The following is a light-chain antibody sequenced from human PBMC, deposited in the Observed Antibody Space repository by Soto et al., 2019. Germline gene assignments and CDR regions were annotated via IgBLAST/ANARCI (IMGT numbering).Light chain of an antibody. CDR3: HQCGSSPWT. CDR1: QSISSSY. Sequence: EIVLTQSPGTLSLSPGARATLSCRASQSISSSYLAWYQQKPGQAPRLLISDASRRATGIPDRFSGSGSGTDFTLTISRLEPEDFAVYYCHQCGSSPWTFGQWTRVESK. V-gene: IGKV3-20*01. CDR2: DAS. J-gene: IGKJ1*01.